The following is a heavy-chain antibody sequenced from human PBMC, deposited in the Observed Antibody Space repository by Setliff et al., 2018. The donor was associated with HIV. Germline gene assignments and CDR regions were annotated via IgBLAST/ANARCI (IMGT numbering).Heavy chain of an antibody. CDR3: ARDAGYSGSAWNY. CDR1: GDTFTGYT. D-gene: IGHD5-12*01. Sequence: ASVKVSCKSSGDTFTGYTITWVRQAPGQGLEWMGGITPSLGTANYAQRFQGRVTFTADASTSTVYMELSSLRSEDTGMYYCARDAGYSGSAWNYWGQGTLVTVSS. CDR2: ITPSLGTA. V-gene: IGHV1-69*13. J-gene: IGHJ4*02.